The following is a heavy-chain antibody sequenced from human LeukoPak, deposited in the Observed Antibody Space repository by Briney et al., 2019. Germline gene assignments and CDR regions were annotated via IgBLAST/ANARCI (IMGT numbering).Heavy chain of an antibody. D-gene: IGHD5-12*01. V-gene: IGHV1-8*01. CDR3: ARLRGIVATINRYYYMDV. J-gene: IGHJ6*03. Sequence: ASVKVSCKASGYTFTSYDINWVRQATGQGLEWMGWMNPNSGNTGYAQKFQGRVTMTRNTSISTAYMELSSLRSEDTAVYYCARLRGIVATINRYYYMDVWGKGTTVTVSS. CDR2: MNPNSGNT. CDR1: GYTFTSYD.